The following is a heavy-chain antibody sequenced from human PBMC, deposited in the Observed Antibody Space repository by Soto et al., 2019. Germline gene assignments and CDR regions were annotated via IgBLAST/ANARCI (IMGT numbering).Heavy chain of an antibody. CDR1: GFTVSSNY. V-gene: IGHV3-66*01. J-gene: IGHJ6*02. D-gene: IGHD5-18*01. Sequence: GGSLRLSCAASGFTVSSNYMSWVRQAPGKGLEWVSVIYSGGSTYYADSVKGRFTISRDNSKNTLYLQMNSLRAEDTAVYYCARVEYSYGYSDGMDVWGQGTTVTVSS. CDR3: ARVEYSYGYSDGMDV. CDR2: IYSGGST.